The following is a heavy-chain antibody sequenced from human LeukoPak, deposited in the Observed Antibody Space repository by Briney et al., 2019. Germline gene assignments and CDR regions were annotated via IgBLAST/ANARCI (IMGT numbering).Heavy chain of an antibody. D-gene: IGHD6-19*01. CDR2: INPNSGGT. CDR1: GYTFTGYY. V-gene: IGHV1-2*02. J-gene: IGHJ4*02. Sequence: ASVKVSCKASGYTFTGYYMHWVRQAPGQRLEWMGWINPNSGGTNYVQKFQGRVTMTRDTSISTAYMELSRLRSDDTAVYYCARGGGIAVADDFDYWGQGTLVTVSS. CDR3: ARGGGIAVADDFDY.